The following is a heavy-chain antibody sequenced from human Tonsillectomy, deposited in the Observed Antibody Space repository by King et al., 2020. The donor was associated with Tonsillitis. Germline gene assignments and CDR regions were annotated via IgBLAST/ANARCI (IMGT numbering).Heavy chain of an antibody. J-gene: IGHJ3*02. CDR3: AVDDYLFDLNAFDI. D-gene: IGHD5-24*01. CDR2: IYCSGST. CDR1: GGSISSSSYY. V-gene: IGHV4-39*01. Sequence: QLQESGPGLVKPSETLSLTCTVSGGSISSSSYYWGWIRQPPGKGLEWIGSIYCSGSTYYNPSLKSRVTMSVDTSKNQFSLKLSSVTAADTAVYYCAVDDYLFDLNAFDIWGQGTMVTVSS.